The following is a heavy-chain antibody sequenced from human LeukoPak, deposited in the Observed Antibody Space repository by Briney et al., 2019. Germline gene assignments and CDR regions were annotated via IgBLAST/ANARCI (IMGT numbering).Heavy chain of an antibody. D-gene: IGHD3-10*01. CDR2: IYYSGST. CDR3: ARATSYYGSGSSSAFYFDY. J-gene: IGHJ4*02. V-gene: IGHV4-59*01. Sequence: PSETLSLTCIVSGGSISSYYWSWIRQPPGKGLEWIGYIYYSGSTNYNPSLKSRVTISVDTSKNQFSLKLSSVTAADTAVYYCARATSYYGSGSSSAFYFDYWGQGTLVTVSS. CDR1: GGSISSYY.